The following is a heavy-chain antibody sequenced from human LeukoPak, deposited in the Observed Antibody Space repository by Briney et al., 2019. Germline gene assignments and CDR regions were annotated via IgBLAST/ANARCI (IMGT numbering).Heavy chain of an antibody. J-gene: IGHJ4*02. Sequence: SETLSLTCAVYGGSFSGYYWSWIRQPPGKGLEWIGEINHSGSTNYNPSLKSRVTISVDTSKNQFSLKLSSVTAADTAVYYCASAITGPVDYWGQGTLVTVSS. CDR2: INHSGST. CDR1: GGSFSGYY. CDR3: ASAITGPVDY. V-gene: IGHV4-34*01. D-gene: IGHD2-21*01.